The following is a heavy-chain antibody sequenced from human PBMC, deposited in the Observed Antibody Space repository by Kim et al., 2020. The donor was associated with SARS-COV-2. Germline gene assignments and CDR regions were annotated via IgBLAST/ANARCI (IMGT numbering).Heavy chain of an antibody. CDR3: ARGPSLAAAGTDYFDY. Sequence: SLKSRVTIPVDTSKNQFSLKLSSVTAADTAVYYCARGPSLAAAGTDYFDYWGQGTLVTVSS. D-gene: IGHD6-13*01. V-gene: IGHV4-34*01. J-gene: IGHJ4*02.